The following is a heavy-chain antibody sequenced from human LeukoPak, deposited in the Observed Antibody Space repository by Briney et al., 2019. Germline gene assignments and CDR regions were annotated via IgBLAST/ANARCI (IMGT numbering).Heavy chain of an antibody. CDR2: IKPNSGGT. CDR1: GYTFSGCY. J-gene: IGHJ3*02. D-gene: IGHD6-19*01. V-gene: IGHV1-2*02. CDR3: AREQWLDFQSDAFDI. Sequence: ASVKVSCKASGYTFSGCYMHWVRQAPGQGLEWLGWIKPNSGGTKYAQKFQGRVTMTRDTSISTAYMELSRLRSDDTAVYYCAREQWLDFQSDAFDIWGQGTMVTVSS.